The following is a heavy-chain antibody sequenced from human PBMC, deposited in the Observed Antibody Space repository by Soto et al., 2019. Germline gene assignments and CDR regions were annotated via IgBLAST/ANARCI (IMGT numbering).Heavy chain of an antibody. J-gene: IGHJ4*02. CDR2: INAGNGNT. CDR3: AREGPGYSSSCGY. Sequence: QVQLVQSGAEVKKPGASVKVSCKASGYTFTSYAMHWVRQAPGQRLEWMGWINAGNGNTKYSQKFQGRGTITRDTSASTAYMELSSLRSEDTAVYYCAREGPGYSSSCGYWGQGTLVTVSS. D-gene: IGHD6-13*01. V-gene: IGHV1-3*01. CDR1: GYTFTSYA.